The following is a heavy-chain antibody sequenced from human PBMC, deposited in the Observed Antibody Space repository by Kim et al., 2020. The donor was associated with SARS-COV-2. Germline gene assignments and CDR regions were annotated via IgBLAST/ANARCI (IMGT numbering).Heavy chain of an antibody. V-gene: IGHV1-3*01. D-gene: IGHD3-3*01. J-gene: IGHJ6*02. CDR2: INAGNGNT. CDR1: GYTFTSYA. Sequence: ASVKVSCKASGYTFTSYAMHWVRQAPGQRLEWMGWINAGNGNTKYSQKFQGRVTITRDTSASTAYMELSSLRSEDTAVYYCASDSRLSIFGVVPYYYYGMDVWGQGTTVTVSS. CDR3: ASDSRLSIFGVVPYYYYGMDV.